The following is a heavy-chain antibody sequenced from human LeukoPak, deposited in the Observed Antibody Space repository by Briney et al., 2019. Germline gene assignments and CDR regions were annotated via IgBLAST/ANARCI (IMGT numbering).Heavy chain of an antibody. J-gene: IGHJ6*02. V-gene: IGHV1-2*02. CDR1: GGTFSSYA. D-gene: IGHD5-12*01. CDR2: INPNSGGT. CDR3: ATYSGYAYYYGMDV. Sequence: GASVKVSCKASGGTFSSYAISWVRQAPGQGLEWMGWINPNSGGTNYAQKFQGRVTMTRDTSISTAYMELSRLRSDDTAVYYCATYSGYAYYYGMDVWGQGTTVTVSS.